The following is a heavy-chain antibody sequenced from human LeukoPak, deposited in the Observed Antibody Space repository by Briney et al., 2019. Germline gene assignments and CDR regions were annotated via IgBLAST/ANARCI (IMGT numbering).Heavy chain of an antibody. D-gene: IGHD3-10*01. Sequence: ASVKVSCKASGYTFTTYGISWVRQAPGQGLEWMGWISGYNGNTYYAQKLQGRVTMTRDTSTTTAYMELRSLRSDDTAVYYCARDLYYGSGSYYNDAFDIWGQGTVVTVSS. CDR3: ARDLYYGSGSYYNDAFDI. V-gene: IGHV1-18*04. CDR1: GYTFTTYG. J-gene: IGHJ3*02. CDR2: ISGYNGNT.